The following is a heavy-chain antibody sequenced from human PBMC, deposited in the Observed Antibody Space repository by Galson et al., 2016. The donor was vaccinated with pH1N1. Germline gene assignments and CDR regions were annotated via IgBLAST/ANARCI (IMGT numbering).Heavy chain of an antibody. CDR2: IVPLTAVT. D-gene: IGHD4-23*01. Sequence: QSGAEVKKPGASVKVSCKASGGTFRSYVIIWVRQAPGQGLQWMGRIVPLTAVTNYAQQFQDRVTITADESTSTADMELRSLRSEDTAVYDCAPGGDDYGGNPQWFDPWGQGTLVTVSS. CDR3: APGGDDYGGNPQWFDP. V-gene: IGHV1-69*04. CDR1: GGTFRSYV. J-gene: IGHJ5*02.